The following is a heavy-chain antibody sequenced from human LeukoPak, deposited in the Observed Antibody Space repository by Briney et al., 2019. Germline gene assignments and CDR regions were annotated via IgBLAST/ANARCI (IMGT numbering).Heavy chain of an antibody. CDR2: ISYDGSNK. Sequence: GRSLRLSCAASGFTFSSYAMHWVRQAPGKGLEWVAVISYDGSNKYYADSVKGRFTISRDNSKNTLYLQMNSLRAEDTAAYYCAREEVVVVAATRFLFDYWGQGTLVTVSS. CDR1: GFTFSSYA. J-gene: IGHJ4*02. D-gene: IGHD2-15*01. V-gene: IGHV3-30*04. CDR3: AREEVVVVAATRFLFDY.